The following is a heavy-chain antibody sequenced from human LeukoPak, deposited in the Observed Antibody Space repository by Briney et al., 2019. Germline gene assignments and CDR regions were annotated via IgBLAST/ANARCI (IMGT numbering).Heavy chain of an antibody. CDR2: IYYSGTT. CDR1: GGSISSSSYY. Sequence: TSETLSLTCTVSGGSISSSSYYWGWIRQPPGKGLEWIGSIYYSGTTYPNSSLKSRVTISVDTSKNQFSLKLSSVTAADTAVYYCARGAAYYDILTGYYSPSTFAFDIWGQGTMVTVSS. V-gene: IGHV4-39*07. CDR3: ARGAAYYDILTGYYSPSTFAFDI. J-gene: IGHJ3*02. D-gene: IGHD3-9*01.